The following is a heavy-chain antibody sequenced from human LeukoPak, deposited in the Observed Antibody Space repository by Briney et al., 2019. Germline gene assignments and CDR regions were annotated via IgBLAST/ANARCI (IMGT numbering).Heavy chain of an antibody. Sequence: SETLSLTCTVSGGXISSYYWSWIRQPPGKGLEWIGYIYYSGSTKYNPSLKSRVTISVDTSKNQFSLKLTSVTAADTAVYYCARLGIGVVPSTMLGDYYFDYWGQRTLATVSS. CDR2: IYYSGST. CDR1: GGXISSYY. V-gene: IGHV4-59*08. D-gene: IGHD2-2*01. CDR3: ARLGIGVVPSTMLGDYYFDY. J-gene: IGHJ4*02.